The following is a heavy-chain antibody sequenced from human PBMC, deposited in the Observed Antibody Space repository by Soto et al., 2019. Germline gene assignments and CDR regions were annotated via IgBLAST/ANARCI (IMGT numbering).Heavy chain of an antibody. Sequence: XESLSLSCEASGFTFSNFCMSWVRQAPGKGLEWVSGLTGNVGTTYYADSVKGRFTISRDNSKNTLSLQMNSLRVDDTAVYYCARGGQYQQPYQFDFWGQGTLVTVSS. V-gene: IGHV3-23*01. D-gene: IGHD2-2*01. CDR3: ARGGQYQQPYQFDF. CDR2: LTGNVGTT. J-gene: IGHJ4*02. CDR1: GFTFSNFC.